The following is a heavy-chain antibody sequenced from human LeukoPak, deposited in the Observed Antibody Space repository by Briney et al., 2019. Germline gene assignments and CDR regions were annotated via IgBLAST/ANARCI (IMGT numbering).Heavy chain of an antibody. CDR1: GFTVSSNS. CDR2: IYSAGST. CDR3: AKSAGYSSGFDY. D-gene: IGHD6-19*01. J-gene: IGHJ4*02. Sequence: PGGSLRLSCTVSGFTVSSNSMSWVRQAPGKGLEWVSFIYSAGSTHYSDSVKGRFTISRDNSKNTLYLQMNSLRVEDTAVYYCAKSAGYSSGFDYWGQGTLVTVSS. V-gene: IGHV3-53*05.